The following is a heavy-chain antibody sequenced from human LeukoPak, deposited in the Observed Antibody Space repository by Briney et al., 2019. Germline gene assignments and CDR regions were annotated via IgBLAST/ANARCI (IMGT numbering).Heavy chain of an antibody. D-gene: IGHD5-18*01. CDR3: ARTATSYSYGYLGN. J-gene: IGHJ4*02. Sequence: SETLSLTCTVSGVSISRSSYYWCWIRQPPGKSLEWIGTIYYSGITYYSPSLKSRVMISVDTSKNQFSLKLSSVTAADTAVYYCARTATSYSYGYLGNWGQGTLVTVSS. CDR1: GVSISRSSYY. V-gene: IGHV4-39*01. CDR2: IYYSGIT.